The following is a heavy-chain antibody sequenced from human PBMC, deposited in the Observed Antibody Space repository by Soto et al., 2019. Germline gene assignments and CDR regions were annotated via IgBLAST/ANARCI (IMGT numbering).Heavy chain of an antibody. V-gene: IGHV3-21*01. CDR2: ISSSSSYI. CDR1: GFTFSSYS. Sequence: GGSLRLSCAASGFTFSSYSMNWVRQAPGKGLEWVSSISSSSSYIYYADSVKGRFTISRDNAKNSLYLQMNSLRAEDTAVYYCARGHDFWSGYYTPKIPFDYWGQGTLVTLSS. J-gene: IGHJ4*02. CDR3: ARGHDFWSGYYTPKIPFDY. D-gene: IGHD3-3*01.